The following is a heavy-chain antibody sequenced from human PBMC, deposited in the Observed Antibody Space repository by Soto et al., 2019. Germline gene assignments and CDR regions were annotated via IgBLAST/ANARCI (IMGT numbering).Heavy chain of an antibody. CDR2: INHSGST. CDR3: ARAPLYYYDSSGYYLGSANAFDI. V-gene: IGHV4-34*01. Sequence: PSETLSLTCAVYGGSFSGYYWSWIRQPPGKGLGWIGEINHSGSTNYNPSLKSRVTISVDTSKNQFSLKLSSVTAADTAVYYCARAPLYYYDSSGYYLGSANAFDIWGQGTTVTVS. J-gene: IGHJ3*02. CDR1: GGSFSGYY. D-gene: IGHD3-22*01.